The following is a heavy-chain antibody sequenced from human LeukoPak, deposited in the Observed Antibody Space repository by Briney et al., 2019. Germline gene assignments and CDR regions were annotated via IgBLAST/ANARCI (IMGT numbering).Heavy chain of an antibody. Sequence: SQTLSLTCAVSGGSISSGGYSWSWIRQPPGKGLEWIGYIYYSGSTYYNPSLKSRVTISVDTSKNQFSLKLSSVTAADTAVYYCARLIGSGSYYNWFDPWGQGTLVTVSS. D-gene: IGHD3-10*01. V-gene: IGHV4-30-4*07. CDR3: ARLIGSGSYYNWFDP. J-gene: IGHJ5*02. CDR2: IYYSGST. CDR1: GGSISSGGYS.